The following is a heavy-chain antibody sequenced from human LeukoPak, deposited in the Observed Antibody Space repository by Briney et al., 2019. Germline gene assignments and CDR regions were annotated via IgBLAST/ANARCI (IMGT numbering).Heavy chain of an antibody. CDR3: VRRGAASRDWGDHDF. J-gene: IGHJ4*02. Sequence: GGSLRLSCAASGFTFNRNAIGWVRQAPGKGLEWVSAIGCSGDKTFYADSVKGRFTISRDNSKNMVHLQMNSLTGEDTALYYCVRRGAASRDWGDHDFWGQGVLVTV. CDR2: IGCSGDKT. D-gene: IGHD7-27*01. V-gene: IGHV3-23*01. CDR1: GFTFNRNA.